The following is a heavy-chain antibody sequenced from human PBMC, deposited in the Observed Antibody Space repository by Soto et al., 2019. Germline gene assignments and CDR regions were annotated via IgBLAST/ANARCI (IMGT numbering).Heavy chain of an antibody. CDR1: GFTFRNYA. CDR2: ISGSGGTT. Sequence: GGSLRLSCAAFGFTFRNYAMSWARQAPGKGLEWVSAISGSGGTTHYADSVKGRFTISRDNSKNTLYLQMNSLRVEDTAVYYCAKDRSSTSCYAFDYWGQGSLVTVSS. J-gene: IGHJ4*02. V-gene: IGHV3-23*01. D-gene: IGHD2-2*01. CDR3: AKDRSSTSCYAFDY.